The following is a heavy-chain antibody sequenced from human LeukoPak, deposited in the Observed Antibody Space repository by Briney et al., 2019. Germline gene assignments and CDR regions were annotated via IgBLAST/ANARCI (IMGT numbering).Heavy chain of an antibody. J-gene: IGHJ4*02. CDR3: ARAPGIMSGNWRFDY. D-gene: IGHD3-16*01. Sequence: SETLSLTCTVSGGSISPYYWTWIRQPPGKGLEWIGYIYYSGSTNYNSSLTSRVTMSVDTSKNQSSLKLSSVTAADTAVYYCARAPGIMSGNWRFDYWGQGTLVTVSS. CDR2: IYYSGST. CDR1: GGSISPYY. V-gene: IGHV4-59*12.